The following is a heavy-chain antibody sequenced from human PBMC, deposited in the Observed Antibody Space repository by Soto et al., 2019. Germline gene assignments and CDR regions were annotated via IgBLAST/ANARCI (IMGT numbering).Heavy chain of an antibody. J-gene: IGHJ4*02. CDR2: IKSKINGGTT. CDR1: GFTFSNAW. CDR3: TTDDPINRY. Sequence: PGGSLRLSCTASGFTFSNAWMSWVRQAPGKGLEWVGRIKSKINGGTTDFAAPVKGRFSISRDDSKNTLYQQMNSLKTEDTAVYYCTTDDPINRYWGQGTLVTVSS. V-gene: IGHV3-15*01.